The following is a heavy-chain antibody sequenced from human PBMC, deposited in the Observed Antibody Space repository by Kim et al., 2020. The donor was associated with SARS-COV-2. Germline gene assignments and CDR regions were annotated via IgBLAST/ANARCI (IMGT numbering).Heavy chain of an antibody. CDR3: ARHRRYFDWLQTLFDI. CDR1: GGSISSSSYY. D-gene: IGHD3-9*01. V-gene: IGHV4-39*01. J-gene: IGHJ3*02. Sequence: SETLSLTCTVSGGSISSSSYYWGWIRQPPGKGLEWIGSIYYSGSTYYNPSLKSRVTISVDTSKNQFSLKLSSVTAADTAVYYCARHRRYFDWLQTLFDIWGQGTMVTVSS. CDR2: IYYSGST.